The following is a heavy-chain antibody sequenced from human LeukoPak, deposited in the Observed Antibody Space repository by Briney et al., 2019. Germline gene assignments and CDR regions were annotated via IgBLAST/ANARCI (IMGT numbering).Heavy chain of an antibody. V-gene: IGHV3-30*03. D-gene: IGHD6-19*01. CDR3: ARGSWYSSGPTPSYFDY. J-gene: IGHJ4*02. CDR2: VSYDENNK. Sequence: GGSLRLSCAASGLTFSTYGMHWVRQAPGMGLEWVAVVSYDENNKYYADSVKGRFTISRDNSKNTLYLQMNSLRAEDTAVYYCARGSWYSSGPTPSYFDYWGQGTLVTVSS. CDR1: GLTFSTYG.